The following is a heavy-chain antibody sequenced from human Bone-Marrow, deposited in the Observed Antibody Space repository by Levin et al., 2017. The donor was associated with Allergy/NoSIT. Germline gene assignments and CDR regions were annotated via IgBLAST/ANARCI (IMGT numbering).Heavy chain of an antibody. CDR2: ISSSSSTI. J-gene: IGHJ4*02. CDR1: GFTFSSYS. D-gene: IGHD3-10*01. CDR3: ARGLYSGSYDY. Sequence: ASVKVSCAASGFTFSSYSMNWVRQAPGKGLEWVSYISSSSSTIYYADSVKGRFTISRDNAKNSLYLQMNSLRAEDTAVYYCARGLYSGSYDYWGQGTLVTVSS. V-gene: IGHV3-48*01.